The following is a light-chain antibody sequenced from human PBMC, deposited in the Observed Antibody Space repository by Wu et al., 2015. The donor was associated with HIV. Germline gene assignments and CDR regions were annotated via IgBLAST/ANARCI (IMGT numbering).Light chain of an antibody. CDR2: AAS. CDR3: QQSYNTPYT. Sequence: VQVTQSPSSLSASVGDRVTITCRASQSIRNRLNWYQQTPGKAPKLLIYAASTLQSGVPSKFSGSGSGTEFTLTVSSLQPEDFAVYYCQQSYNTPYTFGQGTKLEIK. V-gene: IGKV1-39*01. J-gene: IGKJ2*01. CDR1: QSIRNR.